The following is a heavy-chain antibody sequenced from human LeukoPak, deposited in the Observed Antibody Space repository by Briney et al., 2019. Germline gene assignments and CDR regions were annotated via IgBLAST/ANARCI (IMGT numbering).Heavy chain of an antibody. D-gene: IGHD2-2*01. CDR1: RGSFSGYY. CDR2: INHSGTT. J-gene: IGHJ4*02. V-gene: IGHV4-34*01. Sequence: SETLSLTCAVYRGSFSGYYWTWIRQSPGKGLEWIGEINHSGTTNYNPSLKSRVTISIDTSKNQFSLKLSSVTAADTAVYYCARRRYCSSTSCYPFDYWGQGTLVTVSS. CDR3: ARRRYCSSTSCYPFDY.